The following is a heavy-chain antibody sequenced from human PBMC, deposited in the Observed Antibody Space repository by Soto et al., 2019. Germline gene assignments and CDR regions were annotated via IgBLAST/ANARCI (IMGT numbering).Heavy chain of an antibody. CDR2: ITAYNDT. CDR1: GYTITSYG. J-gene: IGHJ4*02. V-gene: IGHV1-18*01. CDR3: ARGAYCTGGTCYAGSVGY. D-gene: IGHD2-15*01. Sequence: QVQLVQSGAEVKKPGSSVKVSCKASGYTITSYGITWVRQAPGQGLEWMGWITAYNDTNYAQRLQGRVTMTTDTSTSTTYMELRSLRSDDTAMYYCARGAYCTGGTCYAGSVGYWGQGTLLTVSS.